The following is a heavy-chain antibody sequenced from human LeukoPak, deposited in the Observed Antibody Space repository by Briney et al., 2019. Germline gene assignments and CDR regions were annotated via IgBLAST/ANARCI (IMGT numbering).Heavy chain of an antibody. V-gene: IGHV3-21*01. CDR2: ISSSSSYI. D-gene: IGHD2-21*01. Sequence: GSLRLSCAASGFTFSSYSMNWVRQAPGKGLEWVSSISSSSSYIYYADSVKGRFTISRDNAKNSLYLQMNSLRAEDTAVYYCARFHYCGGDCYSGFDYWGQGTLVTVSS. J-gene: IGHJ4*02. CDR1: GFTFSSYS. CDR3: ARFHYCGGDCYSGFDY.